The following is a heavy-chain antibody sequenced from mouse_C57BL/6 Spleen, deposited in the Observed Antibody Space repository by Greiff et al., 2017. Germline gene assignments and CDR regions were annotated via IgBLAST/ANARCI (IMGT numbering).Heavy chain of an antibody. CDR1: GYAFSSSW. J-gene: IGHJ3*01. V-gene: IGHV1-82*01. CDR3: ARGRDGYSAWFAY. D-gene: IGHD2-3*01. Sequence: VQLQQSGPELVKPGASVKISCKASGYAFSSSWMNWVKQRPGKGLEWIGRIYPGDGDTNYNGNFKGKATLTADKSSSTAYMQLSSLTSEDSAVYFCARGRDGYSAWFAYWGQGTLVTVSA. CDR2: IYPGDGDT.